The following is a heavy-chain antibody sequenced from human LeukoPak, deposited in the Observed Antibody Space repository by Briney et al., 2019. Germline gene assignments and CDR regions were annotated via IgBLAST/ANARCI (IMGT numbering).Heavy chain of an antibody. D-gene: IGHD1-1*01. CDR3: AQSLGRNTWMGNWFDP. J-gene: IGHJ5*02. Sequence: KSSETLSLTCTVSGGSITSSGHSWGWIRQPPGKGLEWTGTIYYTGRTYYNPSLQSRITISVDTSRNQFSLKLSSVTTAETAVYYCAQSLGRNTWMGNWFDPWGQGTLVTVSS. CDR1: GGSITSSGHS. CDR2: IYYTGRT. V-gene: IGHV4-39*01.